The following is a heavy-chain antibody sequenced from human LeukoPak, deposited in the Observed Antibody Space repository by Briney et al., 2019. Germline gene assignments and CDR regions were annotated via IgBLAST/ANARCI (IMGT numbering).Heavy chain of an antibody. J-gene: IGHJ4*02. V-gene: IGHV1-18*01. CDR2: ISAYNGNT. Sequence: ASVKVSCKASGYAFTSYGISWVRQAPGQGLEWMGWISAYNGNTNYAQKLQGRVTMTTDTSTSTAYMELRSLRSDDTAVYYCTRVLSPVGLDYWGQGTLVTVSS. CDR1: GYAFTSYG. CDR3: TRVLSPVGLDY.